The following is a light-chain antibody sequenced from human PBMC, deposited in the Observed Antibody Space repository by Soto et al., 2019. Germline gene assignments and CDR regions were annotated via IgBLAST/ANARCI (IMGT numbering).Light chain of an antibody. CDR1: SSNIGAGYD. CDR2: GNS. J-gene: IGLJ2*01. V-gene: IGLV1-40*01. Sequence: QSVLTQPPSVSGAPGQRVTISCTGGSSNIGAGYDVHCYHQLPGTAPKLLIYGNSNRPSGVPDRFSGSKSGTSASLAITGLQAEDEADYYCQSYDSSLSVVVFGGGTKVTVL. CDR3: QSYDSSLSVVV.